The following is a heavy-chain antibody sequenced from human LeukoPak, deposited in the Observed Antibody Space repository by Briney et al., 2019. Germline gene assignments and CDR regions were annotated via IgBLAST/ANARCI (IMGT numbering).Heavy chain of an antibody. CDR2: IIPILGIA. CDR1: GGTFSSYA. CDR3: AVSGYSYGNNWFDP. D-gene: IGHD5-18*01. V-gene: IGHV1-69*04. Sequence: GASVKVSCKASGGTFSSYAISWVRQAPGQGLEWMGRIIPILGIANYAQKFRGRVTITADKSTSTAYMELSSLRSEDTAVYYCAVSGYSYGNNWFDPWGQGTLVTVSS. J-gene: IGHJ5*02.